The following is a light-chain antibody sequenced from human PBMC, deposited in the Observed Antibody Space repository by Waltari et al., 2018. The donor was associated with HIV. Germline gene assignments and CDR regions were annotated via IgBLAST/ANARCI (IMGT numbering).Light chain of an antibody. Sequence: SYELTQPPSVSVSPGQTASFSCSGNKLGDKYVSWYQQKPGQSPVTVIYQDNRRPSGIPGRVSGSDSVDTATLTISGTQPVEEADYYCQAWDSSTVVFGPGTKVTVL. J-gene: IGLJ1*01. CDR2: QDN. CDR3: QAWDSSTVV. V-gene: IGLV3-1*01. CDR1: KLGDKY.